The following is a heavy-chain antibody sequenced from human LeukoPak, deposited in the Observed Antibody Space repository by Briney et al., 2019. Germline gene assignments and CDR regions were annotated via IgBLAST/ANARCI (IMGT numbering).Heavy chain of an antibody. V-gene: IGHV4-38-2*01. CDR2: IYHSGST. D-gene: IGHD5-18*01. CDR1: GYSISSGYY. Sequence: SETLSLTCAVSGYSISSGYYWGWIRQPPGKGLEWIGSIYHSGSTYYNPSLKSRVTISVDTSKNQFSLKLSSVTAADTAVYYCVRGVHTAQFDYWGQGTLVTVSS. J-gene: IGHJ4*02. CDR3: VRGVHTAQFDY.